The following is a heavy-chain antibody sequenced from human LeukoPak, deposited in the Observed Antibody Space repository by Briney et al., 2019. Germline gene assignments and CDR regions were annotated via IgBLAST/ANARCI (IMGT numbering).Heavy chain of an antibody. D-gene: IGHD4/OR15-4a*01. CDR1: GGSFSGYS. J-gene: IGHJ3*02. Sequence: SETLSLTCAVYGGSFSGYSWSWIRQPPGKGLEWIGEIHDSGSTNYSPSLKSRVTISIDTSKNQFSLKVNSVTAADTAVYFCARYGAYAGIGFGIWGQGTMLTVSS. V-gene: IGHV4-34*01. CDR3: ARYGAYAGIGFGI. CDR2: IHDSGST.